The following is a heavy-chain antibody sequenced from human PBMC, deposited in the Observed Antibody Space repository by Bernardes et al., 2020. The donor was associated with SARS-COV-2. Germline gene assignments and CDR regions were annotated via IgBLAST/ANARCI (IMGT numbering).Heavy chain of an antibody. CDR1: GGSISSSSYY. J-gene: IGHJ5*02. CDR2: IYYSGST. D-gene: IGHD2-2*01. Sequence: SETLSLTCTVSGGSISSSSYYWGWIRQPPGKGLEWIGSIYYSGSTYYNPSLKSRVTISVDTSKNQFSLKLSSVTAADTAVYCCARRGSNSCYVGAYSCPANWFDPGGQGTLVTVSS. V-gene: IGHV4-39*01. CDR3: ARRGSNSCYVGAYSCPANWFDP.